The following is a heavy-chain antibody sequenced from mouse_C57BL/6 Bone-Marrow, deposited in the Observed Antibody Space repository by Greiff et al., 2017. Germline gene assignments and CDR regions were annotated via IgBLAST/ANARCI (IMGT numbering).Heavy chain of an antibody. J-gene: IGHJ4*01. Sequence: QVQLQQSGAELVRPGASVTLSCKASGYTFTDYEMHWVKQTPVHGLEWIGAIDPETGGTAYNQKFKGKAILTADKSSSTAYMELRSLTSEDSAVXYCTRPHLSPYYYAMDYWGQGTSGTVSS. V-gene: IGHV1-15*01. CDR1: GYTFTDYE. CDR2: IDPETGGT. CDR3: TRPHLSPYYYAMDY.